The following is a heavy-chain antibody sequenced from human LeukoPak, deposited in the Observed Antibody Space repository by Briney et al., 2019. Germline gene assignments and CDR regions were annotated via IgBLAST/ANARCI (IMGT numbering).Heavy chain of an antibody. D-gene: IGHD3-22*01. CDR3: AKEAVDYYDSSGYYPFDY. CDR1: GFTFSSYG. V-gene: IGHV3-33*06. J-gene: IGHJ4*02. Sequence: PGGSLRLSCAASGFTFSSYGMHWVRQAPGKGLEWGAVIWFAGSNNYYATSVKGRFTIPSDNSKNTLYLQMNSLRAEDTAVYYCAKEAVDYYDSSGYYPFDYWGQGTLVTVSS. CDR2: IWFAGSNN.